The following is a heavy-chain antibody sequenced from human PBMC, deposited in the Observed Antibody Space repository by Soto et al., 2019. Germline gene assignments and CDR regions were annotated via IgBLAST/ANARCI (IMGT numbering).Heavy chain of an antibody. J-gene: IGHJ5*02. CDR2: IYYSGST. Sequence: PSETLSLTCTVSGGSISSYYWSWIRQPPGKGLEWIGYIYYSGSTNYNPSLKSRVTISVDTSKNQFSLKLSSVTAADTAVYYCARGRAARYAWFDPWGQGTLVTVSS. V-gene: IGHV4-59*01. CDR1: GGSISSYY. CDR3: ARGRAARYAWFDP. D-gene: IGHD6-6*01.